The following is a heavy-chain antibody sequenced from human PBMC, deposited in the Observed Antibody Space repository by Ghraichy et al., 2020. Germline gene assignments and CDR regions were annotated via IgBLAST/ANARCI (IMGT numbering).Heavy chain of an antibody. CDR3: ARCNGWYNNGMDV. CDR1: GGSISSYY. CDR2: IYYSGST. D-gene: IGHD6-19*01. Sequence: SQTLSLTCTVSGGSISSYYWSWIRQPPGKGLEWIGYIYYSGSTNYNPSLKSRVTISVDTSKNQFSLKLSSVTAADTAVYYFARCNGWYNNGMDVWGQGTTVTVSS. V-gene: IGHV4-59*01. J-gene: IGHJ6*02.